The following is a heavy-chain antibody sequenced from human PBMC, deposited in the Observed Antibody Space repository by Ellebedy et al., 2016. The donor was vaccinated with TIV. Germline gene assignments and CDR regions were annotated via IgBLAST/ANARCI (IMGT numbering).Heavy chain of an antibody. V-gene: IGHV3-66*01. J-gene: IGHJ6*02. CDR2: IYTGGYT. D-gene: IGHD6-6*01. Sequence: PGGSLRLSCAASGFTVDSTYMTWVRQGPGKGLEWVGIIYTGGYTFYGDSVKGRFTISRDNARNTLYLQMDSLRAEDTAVYYCARDGSSPENSYYYGMNVWGQGTTVTVSS. CDR1: GFTVDSTY. CDR3: ARDGSSPENSYYYGMNV.